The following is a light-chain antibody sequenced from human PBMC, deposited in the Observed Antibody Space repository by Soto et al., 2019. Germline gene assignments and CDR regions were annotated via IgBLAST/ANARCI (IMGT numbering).Light chain of an antibody. V-gene: IGKV1-5*01. CDR2: DAS. CDR3: QQCNNWPLWT. CDR1: QSISSW. J-gene: IGKJ1*01. Sequence: DIQMTQSPSTLSASVGDRVTITCRASQSISSWLAWYQQKPGKAPKLLIYDASSLESGVPSRFSGSGSGTEFTLTISSLQSEDFAVYYRQQCNNWPLWTFGQGTKVDIK.